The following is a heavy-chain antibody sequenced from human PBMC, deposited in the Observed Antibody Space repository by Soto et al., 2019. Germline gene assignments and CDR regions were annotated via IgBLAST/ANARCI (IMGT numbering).Heavy chain of an antibody. Sequence: PSGTHWQTVIDADSFDLGNRHFWGWIRQSPGKGLEWIGTIYSSENTYYNPSLLSRVTISVDTSKNEFSLRLSSVTAADTAVYYCAKDTYYHDSSGYYIFEYWGQGTLVTVSS. D-gene: IGHD3-22*01. CDR1: DSFDLGNRHF. CDR2: IYSSENT. V-gene: IGHV4-39*01. J-gene: IGHJ4*02. CDR3: AKDTYYHDSSGYYIFEY.